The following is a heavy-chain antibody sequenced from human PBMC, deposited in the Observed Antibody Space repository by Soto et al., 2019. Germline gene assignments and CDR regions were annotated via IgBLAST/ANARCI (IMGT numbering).Heavy chain of an antibody. CDR3: AKDSSGGIGFEDY. CDR1: GFTFNNYG. D-gene: IGHD3-10*01. Sequence: PGGSLRLSCAAPGFTFNNYGMHWVRQAPGKGLEWVVVISFDGGNTYYADSVKGRFTISRDNSKNTLYLQMTSLRDEDTAVYYCAKDSSGGIGFEDYWGQGTLVTVSS. V-gene: IGHV3-30*18. CDR2: ISFDGGNT. J-gene: IGHJ4*02.